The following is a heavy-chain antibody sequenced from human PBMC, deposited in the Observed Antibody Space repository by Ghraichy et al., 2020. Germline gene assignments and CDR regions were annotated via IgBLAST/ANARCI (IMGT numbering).Heavy chain of an antibody. CDR2: IRYDGSNK. V-gene: IGHV3-30*02. Sequence: GGSLRLSCAASGFTFSSYGMHWVRQAPGKGLEWVAFIRYDGSNKYYADSVKGRFTISRDNSKNTLYLQMNSLRAEDTAVYYCAKDRYYYDSSGYFDYWGQGTLVTVSS. CDR3: AKDRYYYDSSGYFDY. CDR1: GFTFSSYG. J-gene: IGHJ4*02. D-gene: IGHD3-22*01.